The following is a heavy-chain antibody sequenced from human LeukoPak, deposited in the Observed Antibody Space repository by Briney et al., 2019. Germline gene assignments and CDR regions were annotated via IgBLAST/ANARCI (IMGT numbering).Heavy chain of an antibody. CDR2: INPSSGDS. D-gene: IGHD3-3*01. CDR3: ARGGNTIFGVVDY. Sequence: GASVKVSCKASGYTFTGYYMHWVRQASGQGLVWMGWINPSSGDSNYAQSFQGRVTMTRDTSISTAYMELRRLRFDDTAVYYCARGGNTIFGVVDYWGQGTLVTVSS. J-gene: IGHJ4*02. CDR1: GYTFTGYY. V-gene: IGHV1-2*02.